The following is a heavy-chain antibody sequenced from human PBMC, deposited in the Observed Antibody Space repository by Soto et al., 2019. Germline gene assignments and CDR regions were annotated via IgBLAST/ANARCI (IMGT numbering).Heavy chain of an antibody. J-gene: IGHJ6*01. V-gene: IGHV3-66*01. Sequence: EVQLVESGGGLVQPGGTLRLSCAASGLTVSSTYMNWVRQAPGKGLEWVSVIYGGGATYYSDSVKGRFSISRDTSKNTLYLQMNSLRADDTAVYYCASGNNDYYYYYALDVWGQGTTVTVPS. CDR1: GLTVSSTY. D-gene: IGHD1-1*01. CDR2: IYGGGAT. CDR3: ASGNNDYYYYYALDV.